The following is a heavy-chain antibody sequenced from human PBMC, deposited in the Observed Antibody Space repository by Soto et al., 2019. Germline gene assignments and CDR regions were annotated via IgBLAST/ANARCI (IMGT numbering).Heavy chain of an antibody. D-gene: IGHD3-10*01. CDR1: GVTFSSYA. CDR2: IIPIFGTA. Sequence: QVQLVQSGAEVKKPGSSVKVSCKASGVTFSSYAISWVRQAPGQGLEWRGGIIPIFGTANYAQKFQGRVTITADESASTAYMELSSLRSEDTAVYYCASSGSYYLPPLSWGQGTLVTVSS. CDR3: ASSGSYYLPPLS. V-gene: IGHV1-69*01. J-gene: IGHJ4*02.